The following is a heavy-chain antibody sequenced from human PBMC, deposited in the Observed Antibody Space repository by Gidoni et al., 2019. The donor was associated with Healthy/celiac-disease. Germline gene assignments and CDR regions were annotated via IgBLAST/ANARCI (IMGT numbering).Heavy chain of an antibody. V-gene: IGHV3-30*18. CDR2: IAYDGSNK. D-gene: IGHD1-26*01. CDR1: GFTFSSYG. Sequence: QVQLVESGGGVVQPGRSLRLSCAASGFTFSSYGMPWVRQAPGKGLEWVAVIAYDGSNKYYADSVKGRFTISRDNSKNTLYLQMNSLRAEDTAVYYCAKEVSKWEPKGWFDPWGQGTLVTVSS. CDR3: AKEVSKWEPKGWFDP. J-gene: IGHJ5*02.